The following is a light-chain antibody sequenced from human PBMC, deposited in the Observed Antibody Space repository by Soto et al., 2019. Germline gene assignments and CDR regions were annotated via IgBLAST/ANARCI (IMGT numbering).Light chain of an antibody. CDR3: QQYDSSPRT. CDR2: GAS. Sequence: ESVLTQSPGTLSLSPGERATLSCRASQSVSSSFLAWYQLKPGQAPRLLIYGASSRATDIPDRFSGSGSGTDFTLTSTTLEPQAFAVYYCQQYDSSPRTFGQGTKVEIE. J-gene: IGKJ1*01. CDR1: QSVSSSF. V-gene: IGKV3-20*01.